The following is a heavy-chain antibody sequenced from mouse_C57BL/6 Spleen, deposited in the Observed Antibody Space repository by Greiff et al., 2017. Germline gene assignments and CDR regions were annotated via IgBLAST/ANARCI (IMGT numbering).Heavy chain of an antibody. V-gene: IGHV14-3*01. J-gene: IGHJ3*01. CDR3: ASGGEGIYYGNGFAY. CDR1: GFNIKNTY. D-gene: IGHD2-1*01. Sequence: EVKLVESVAELVRPGASVKLSCTASGFNIKNTYMHWVKQRPEQGLEWIGRIDPANGNTKYAPKFQGKATITADTSSNTAYLQLSSLTSEDTAIYYGASGGEGIYYGNGFAYWGQGTLVTVSA. CDR2: IDPANGNT.